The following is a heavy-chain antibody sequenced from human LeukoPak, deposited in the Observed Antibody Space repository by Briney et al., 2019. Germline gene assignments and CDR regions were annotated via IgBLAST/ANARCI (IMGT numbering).Heavy chain of an antibody. D-gene: IGHD6-19*01. CDR3: ARGSGWYSSPDATPGY. Sequence: ASVKVSCKASGGTFSSYAISWVRQAPGQGLEWMGGIIPIFGTANYAQKFQGRVTITADKSTSTAYMELSSLRSEDTAVYYCARGSGWYSSPDATPGYWGQGTLVTVSS. CDR1: GGTFSSYA. V-gene: IGHV1-69*06. CDR2: IIPIFGTA. J-gene: IGHJ4*02.